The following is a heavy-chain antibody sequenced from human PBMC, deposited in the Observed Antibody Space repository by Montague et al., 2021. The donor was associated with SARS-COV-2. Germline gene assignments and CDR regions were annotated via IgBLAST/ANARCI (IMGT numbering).Heavy chain of an antibody. D-gene: IGHD3-22*01. CDR2: SYYSGST. J-gene: IGHJ6*02. Sequence: SETLSLTCTVSGGSISNYYWSWIRQPPARGLERIGYSYYSGSTNYSPSLKSRVTISLDTSKNQFSVKVTSVTAAATAVYYCAGGGGYYTYGLDAWGPGTTVTVSS. CDR1: GGSISNYY. CDR3: AGGGGYYTYGLDA. V-gene: IGHV4-59*01.